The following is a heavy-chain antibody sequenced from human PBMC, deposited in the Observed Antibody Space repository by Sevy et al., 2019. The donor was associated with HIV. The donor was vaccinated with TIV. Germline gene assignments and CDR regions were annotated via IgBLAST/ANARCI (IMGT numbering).Heavy chain of an antibody. J-gene: IGHJ4*02. CDR3: AKDLTERYSTSSGDFDY. CDR1: GFTFNVYG. Sequence: GGSLRLSCAASGFTFNVYGMHWVRQAPGKGLQWVAFTRYDGSTKYYADSVKGRFTISRDNSKNTLYLQMNSLGVEDTAMYYCAKDLTERYSTSSGDFDYWGQGSLVTVSS. V-gene: IGHV3-30*02. CDR2: TRYDGSTK. D-gene: IGHD6-6*01.